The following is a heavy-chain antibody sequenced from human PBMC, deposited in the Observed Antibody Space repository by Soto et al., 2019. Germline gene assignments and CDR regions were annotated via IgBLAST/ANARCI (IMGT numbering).Heavy chain of an antibody. CDR1: GDSLTNYY. V-gene: IGHV4-59*08. Sequence: QVQLQESGPGLVKPSETLSLTCTVSGDSLTNYYCSWFRQPPGKGLEWIGYIMYSGYSAYNLSLKRRVTMSMDTSKTQFSLMLESVTATDKAVYYCARHGFGPLHGLVDVWGQGTTVIVSS. CDR2: IMYSGYS. D-gene: IGHD3-10*01. J-gene: IGHJ6*02. CDR3: ARHGFGPLHGLVDV.